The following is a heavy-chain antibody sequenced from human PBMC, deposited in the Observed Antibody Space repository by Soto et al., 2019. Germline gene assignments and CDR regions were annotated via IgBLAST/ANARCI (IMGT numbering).Heavy chain of an antibody. D-gene: IGHD3-22*01. J-gene: IGHJ4*02. V-gene: IGHV3-21*02. Sequence: EVQLVESGGGLVKPGGSLRLSCAASGFTFSSHNIYWFRQPPGKGLEWVSSSGTSDSSIYYADSVRGRFTISKDNAKNSVYLQMDSLRAEDTAIYHCARELSTMMRAYNWGQGTLVTVSS. CDR3: ARELSTMMRAYN. CDR1: GFTFSSHN. CDR2: SGTSDSSI.